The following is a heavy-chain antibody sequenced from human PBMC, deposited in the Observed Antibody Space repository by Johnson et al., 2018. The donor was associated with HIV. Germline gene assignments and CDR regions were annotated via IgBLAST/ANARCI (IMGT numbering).Heavy chain of an antibody. CDR1: GFTFSSYA. V-gene: IGHV3-64*01. Sequence: VQLVESGGGVVQPGRSLRLSCAASGFTFSSYAMHWVRQAPGKGLEYVSGVSRNGGKTYYANSVKGRFTIYRDNSKNTLYLQMGSLRTEDMAVYHCARARYTSDWYLYDAFDLWGQGTMVTVSS. CDR2: VSRNGGKT. CDR3: ARARYTSDWYLYDAFDL. J-gene: IGHJ3*01. D-gene: IGHD6-13*01.